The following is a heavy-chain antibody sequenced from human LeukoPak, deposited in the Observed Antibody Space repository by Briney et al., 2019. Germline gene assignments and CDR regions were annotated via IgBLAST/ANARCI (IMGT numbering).Heavy chain of an antibody. CDR3: ARSGSYYVGNNWFDP. J-gene: IGHJ5*02. CDR1: GYTFTSYD. Sequence: ASVKVSCKASGYTFTSYDINWVRQATGQGLEWMGWTNPNSGNTGYAQKFQGRVTMTRNTSISTAYMELSSLRSEDTAVYYCARSGSYYVGNNWFDPWGQGTLVTVSS. D-gene: IGHD1-26*01. V-gene: IGHV1-8*01. CDR2: TNPNSGNT.